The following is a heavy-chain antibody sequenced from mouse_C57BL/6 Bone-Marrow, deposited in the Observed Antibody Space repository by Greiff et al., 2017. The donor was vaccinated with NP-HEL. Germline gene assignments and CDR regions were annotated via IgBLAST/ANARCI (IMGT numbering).Heavy chain of an antibody. Sequence: VQGVESGPGLVQPSQSLSITCTVSGFSLTSYGVHWVRQSPGKGLEWLGVIWSGGSTDYNAAFISRLSISKDNSKSQVFFKMNSLQADDTAIYYCARNNYGSSYPFAYWGQGTLVTVSA. CDR1: GFSLTSYG. CDR2: IWSGGST. CDR3: ARNNYGSSYPFAY. D-gene: IGHD1-1*01. J-gene: IGHJ3*01. V-gene: IGHV2-2*01.